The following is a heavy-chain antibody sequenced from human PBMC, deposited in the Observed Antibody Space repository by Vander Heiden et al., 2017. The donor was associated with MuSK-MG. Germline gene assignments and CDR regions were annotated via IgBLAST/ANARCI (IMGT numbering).Heavy chain of an antibody. J-gene: IGHJ4*02. CDR2: LTGSGGSP. Sequence: EVQLLESGGGLVPPGGSLRLSCAASGFTFSNYAMTWVRQAPGKGLEFVSSLTGSGGSPYYADAVRGRFTISRDNSKNKVFLQMKSLRAEDTALYYCAKDLYWETTGFDYWGQGGLVTVSS. D-gene: IGHD1-26*01. V-gene: IGHV3-23*01. CDR3: AKDLYWETTGFDY. CDR1: GFTFSNYA.